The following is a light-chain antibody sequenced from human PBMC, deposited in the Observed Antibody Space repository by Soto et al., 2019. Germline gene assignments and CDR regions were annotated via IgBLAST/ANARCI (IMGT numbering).Light chain of an antibody. Sequence: QSALTQPASVSGSPGQSITIPCTGTSSDVGGYNYVSWYQQHPGKAPKLMIYEVTNRPSGVSYRFSGSKSGNTASLTISGLQAEDEADYYCSSYTSRSTLVFGGGTKLTVL. CDR2: EVT. CDR3: SSYTSRSTLV. CDR1: SSDVGGYNY. J-gene: IGLJ2*01. V-gene: IGLV2-14*01.